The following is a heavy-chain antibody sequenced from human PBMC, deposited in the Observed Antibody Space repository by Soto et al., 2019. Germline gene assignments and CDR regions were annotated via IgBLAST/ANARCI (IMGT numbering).Heavy chain of an antibody. D-gene: IGHD3-3*01. J-gene: IGHJ6*02. CDR3: ARESGYYTYGMDV. V-gene: IGHV3-21*01. Sequence: EVQLVESGGGLVKPGGSLRLSCAASGFTFSSYSMNWVRQAPGKGLEWVSSISSSSSYIYYADSVKGRFTISRDNAKNSLYLQMNSLRAEDTALYYGARESGYYTYGMDVWGQGTTVTVSS. CDR1: GFTFSSYS. CDR2: ISSSSSYI.